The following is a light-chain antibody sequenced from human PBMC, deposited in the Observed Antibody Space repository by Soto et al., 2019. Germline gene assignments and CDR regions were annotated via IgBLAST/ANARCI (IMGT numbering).Light chain of an antibody. CDR2: DAS. V-gene: IGKV3-15*01. CDR3: QQYNNWPWT. J-gene: IGKJ1*01. Sequence: EIVLTPSPATLSVSPGERATLSCRASQSVSDNLAWYQQKPGQAPRLLIYDASTRATGIPARFGGSGSGTEFTPTISSLQSEDFAVYFCQQYNNWPWTFGQGTKVEIK. CDR1: QSVSDN.